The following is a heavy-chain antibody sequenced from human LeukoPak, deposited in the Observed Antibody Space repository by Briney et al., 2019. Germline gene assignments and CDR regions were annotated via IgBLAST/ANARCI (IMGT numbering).Heavy chain of an antibody. CDR3: ARAALWFGVRARAFDI. V-gene: IGHV4-34*01. CDR2: INHSGST. Sequence: SETLSLTCAVYGGSFSGYYWSWIRQPPGKGLEWIGEINHSGSTNYNPSLKSRVTISVDTSKNQFSLKLSSVTAADTAVYYCARAALWFGVRARAFDIWGQGTMVTVSS. D-gene: IGHD3-10*01. J-gene: IGHJ3*02. CDR1: GGSFSGYY.